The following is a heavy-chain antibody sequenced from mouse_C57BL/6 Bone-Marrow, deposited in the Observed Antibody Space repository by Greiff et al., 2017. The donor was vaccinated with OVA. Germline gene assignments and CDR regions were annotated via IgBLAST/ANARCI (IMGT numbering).Heavy chain of an antibody. D-gene: IGHD1-1*01. V-gene: IGHV2-5*01. Sequence: VQRVESGPGLVQPSQSLSITCTVSGFSLTSYGVPLVRQSPGKGLEWLGVIWRGGSTDYNAAFMSRLSITQDNSKSQVFFKMNSLQADDTAIYYCARKSNPYYYGSSYYAMDYWGQGTSVTVSS. J-gene: IGHJ4*01. CDR1: GFSLTSYG. CDR3: ARKSNPYYYGSSYYAMDY. CDR2: IWRGGST.